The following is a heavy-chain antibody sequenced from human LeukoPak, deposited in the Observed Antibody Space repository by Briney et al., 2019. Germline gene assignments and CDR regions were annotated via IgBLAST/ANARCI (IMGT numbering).Heavy chain of an antibody. Sequence: ASVKVSCKASGGTFISYGISWVRQAPGQGLEWMGRINPNSGGTNYAQKFQGRVTMTRDTSISTAYMELSRLRSDDTAVYYCARGYYDFWSGYAYYYGMDVWGQGTTVTVSS. J-gene: IGHJ6*02. CDR1: GGTFISYG. V-gene: IGHV1-2*06. CDR3: ARGYYDFWSGYAYYYGMDV. D-gene: IGHD3-3*01. CDR2: INPNSGGT.